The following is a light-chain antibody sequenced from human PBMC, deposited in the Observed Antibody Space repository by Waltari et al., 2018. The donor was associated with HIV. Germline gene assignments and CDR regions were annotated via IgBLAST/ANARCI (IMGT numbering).Light chain of an antibody. Sequence: DIQMTQSPSTLSASVGDRVTITCRASQSINIWLAWYQQKPGKAPNLLIYKASTLESGVPSRFSGSGSGTEFTLTISSLQPDDFATYYCQQYNSYSPWTFGQGTKVEI. CDR3: QQYNSYSPWT. J-gene: IGKJ1*01. V-gene: IGKV1-5*03. CDR2: KAS. CDR1: QSINIW.